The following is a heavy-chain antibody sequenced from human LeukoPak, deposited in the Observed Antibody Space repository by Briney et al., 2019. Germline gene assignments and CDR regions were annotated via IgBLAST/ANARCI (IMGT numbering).Heavy chain of an antibody. V-gene: IGHV1-18*01. CDR1: GYIFTSYG. Sequence: GASVKVSCKSSGYIFTSYGISWVRQAPGQGLEWMGWISAYNGNTNYAQKLQGRVTMTTDTSTSTAYMELRSLRSDDTAVYYCASLPYDFSPNYYYYMDVWGKGTTVTVSS. J-gene: IGHJ6*03. CDR2: ISAYNGNT. CDR3: ASLPYDFSPNYYYYMDV. D-gene: IGHD3-3*01.